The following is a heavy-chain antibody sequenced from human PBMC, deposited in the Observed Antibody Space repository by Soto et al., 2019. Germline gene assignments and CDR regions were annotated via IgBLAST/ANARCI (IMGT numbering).Heavy chain of an antibody. J-gene: IGHJ4*02. D-gene: IGHD3-10*01. V-gene: IGHV1-3*01. CDR1: GYTFTAYL. CDR2: INAANGDT. Sequence: ASVKVSCKASGYTFTAYLMHWLRQAPGQRLEWMGWINAANGDTGYSQKFHDRVTFTRDTSATTVYMELSSLTSEDTAVYYCARKDYYGAGVYYFDHWGQGTLVTVSS. CDR3: ARKDYYGAGVYYFDH.